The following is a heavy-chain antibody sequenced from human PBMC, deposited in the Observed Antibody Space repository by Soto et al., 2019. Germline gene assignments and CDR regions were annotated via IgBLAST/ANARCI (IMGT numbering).Heavy chain of an antibody. D-gene: IGHD6-6*01. J-gene: IGHJ4*02. CDR2: INAGNGNT. V-gene: IGHV1-3*01. CDR1: GYTLTESS. Sequence: ASVKVSCKVSGYTLTESSMHWVRQAPGQRLEWMGWINAGNGNTKYSQKFQGRVTITRDTSASTAYMELRSLRSDDTAVYYCARVHSSSSLDFWGQGTLVTVS. CDR3: ARVHSSSSLDF.